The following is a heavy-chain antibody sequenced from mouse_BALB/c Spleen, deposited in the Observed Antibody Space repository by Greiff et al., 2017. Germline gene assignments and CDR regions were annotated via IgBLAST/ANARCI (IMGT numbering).Heavy chain of an antibody. CDR3: ARGNGYYFYFDY. D-gene: IGHD2-3*01. Sequence: VQLQQSGPELVKPGASVKISCKASGYTFTDYNMHWVKQSHGKSLEWIGYIYPYNGGTGYNQKFKSKATLTVDNSSCTAYMELRSLTSEDSAVYYCARGNGYYFYFDYWGQGTTLTVSS. CDR2: IYPYNGGT. CDR1: GYTFTDYN. J-gene: IGHJ2*01. V-gene: IGHV1S29*02.